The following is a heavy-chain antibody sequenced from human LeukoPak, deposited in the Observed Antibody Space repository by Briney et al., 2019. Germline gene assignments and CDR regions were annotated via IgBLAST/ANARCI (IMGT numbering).Heavy chain of an antibody. CDR3: SRESTNAFDI. Sequence: GGSLRLSCTASGVTFDDYIMNWVRQAPGKGLEWVGFIRSKAYGGTTEYAASVKGRFIISRDDSKSIAYLQMNSLKSEDTAVYYCSRESTNAFDIWGQGTMVTVSS. J-gene: IGHJ3*02. V-gene: IGHV3-49*04. CDR1: GVTFDDYI. CDR2: IRSKAYGGTT.